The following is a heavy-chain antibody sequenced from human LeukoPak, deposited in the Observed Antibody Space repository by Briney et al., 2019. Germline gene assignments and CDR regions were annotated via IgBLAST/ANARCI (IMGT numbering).Heavy chain of an antibody. J-gene: IGHJ4*02. CDR3: ARSQHWGYDY. V-gene: IGHV6-1*01. CDR1: GDSVSSNTVG. Sequence: QTHGLICAISGDSVSSNTVGWHWIRQSPSRGLEWLGRTYYRSKWFNDYGMSVKSRITITSDTSKNQFSLQLNSVTPEDTAVYYCARSQHWGYDYWGQRCIATVSS. CDR2: TYYRSKWFN. D-gene: IGHD7-27*01.